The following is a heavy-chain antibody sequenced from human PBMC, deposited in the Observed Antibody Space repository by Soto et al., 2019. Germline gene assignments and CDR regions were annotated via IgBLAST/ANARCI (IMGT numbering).Heavy chain of an antibody. D-gene: IGHD1-1*01. Sequence: QVHLVQSGAEVKSPGSAVKVSCKVSGAGDTFSNYGLNWMRQAPGQGLEWMGGTIPALGTANYAQKFQGRVTITADTSTTTAYMELSSLRSDDTAVYYCWRHDKTALPPLASWGQGTLVSVSS. CDR3: WRHDKTALPPLAS. CDR1: GAGDTFSNYG. J-gene: IGHJ4*02. CDR2: TIPALGTA. V-gene: IGHV1-69*06.